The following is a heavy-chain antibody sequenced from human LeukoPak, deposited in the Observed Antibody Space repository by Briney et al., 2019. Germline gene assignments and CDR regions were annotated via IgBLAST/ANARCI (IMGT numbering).Heavy chain of an antibody. CDR2: INHSGST. CDR1: GGSFSGYY. CDR3: ARGRKHSRDFDY. Sequence: SETLTLTCAVYGGSFSGYYWSWIRQPPGKGLEWIGEINHSGSTNYNPSLKSRVTISVDTSKNQFSLKLSSVTAADTAVYYCARGRKHSRDFDYWGQGTLVTVSS. D-gene: IGHD3-22*01. J-gene: IGHJ4*02. V-gene: IGHV4-34*01.